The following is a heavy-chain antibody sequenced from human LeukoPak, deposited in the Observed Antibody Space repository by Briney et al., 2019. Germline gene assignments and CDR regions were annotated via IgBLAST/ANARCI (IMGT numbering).Heavy chain of an antibody. CDR3: ARGSSSWYGIDY. CDR2: IYYSGST. CDR1: GGSISSSSYY. V-gene: IGHV4-39*01. J-gene: IGHJ4*02. D-gene: IGHD6-13*01. Sequence: SETLSLTCTVSGGSISSSSYYWGWIRQPPGKGLEWIGSIYYSGSTYYNPSLKSRVIISVDTSKNQFSLRLSSVTAADAAVYYCARGSSSWYGIDYWGQGTLVTVSS.